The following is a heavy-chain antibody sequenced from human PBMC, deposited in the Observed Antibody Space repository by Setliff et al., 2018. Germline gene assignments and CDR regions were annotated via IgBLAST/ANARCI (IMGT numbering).Heavy chain of an antibody. Sequence: SETLSLTCTVSGGPFSGASIWSWIRQPPGKGLEFIGYVYYSGTANYNPSLKSRVTMSVDTTKNQFSLKLTSVTAADTAVYYCARVSGFLYVDVWGKGTTGTVSS. V-gene: IGHV4-59*08. D-gene: IGHD3-3*01. CDR2: VYYSGTA. CDR1: GGPFSGAS. J-gene: IGHJ6*03. CDR3: ARVSGFLYVDV.